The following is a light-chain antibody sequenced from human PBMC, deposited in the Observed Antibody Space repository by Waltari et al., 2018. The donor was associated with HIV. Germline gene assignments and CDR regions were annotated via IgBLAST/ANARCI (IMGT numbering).Light chain of an antibody. V-gene: IGLV2-14*01. CDR1: SSDVGGYNY. J-gene: IGLJ1*01. Sequence: QSALTQPASVSGSPGQSITISCTGTSSDVGGYNYVSWYQQHPGKAPKLIISEVSNRPSCVSYRFSGSKSGNTASLTISGLQAEDEADYYCSSYTGNITPYVFGTGTKITVL. CDR3: SSYTGNITPYV. CDR2: EVS.